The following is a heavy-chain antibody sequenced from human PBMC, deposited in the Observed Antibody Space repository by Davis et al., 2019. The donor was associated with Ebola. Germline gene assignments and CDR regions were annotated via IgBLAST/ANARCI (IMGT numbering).Heavy chain of an antibody. V-gene: IGHV1-69*06. CDR3: ARDLVADDAFDI. Sequence: AASVKVSCKASGCTFSSYAISWVRQAPGQGLEWMGGIIPIFGTANYAQKFQGRVTITADKSTSTAYMELSSLRSEDTAVYYCARDLVADDAFDIWGQGTMVTVSS. J-gene: IGHJ3*02. CDR1: GCTFSSYA. CDR2: IIPIFGTA. D-gene: IGHD2-15*01.